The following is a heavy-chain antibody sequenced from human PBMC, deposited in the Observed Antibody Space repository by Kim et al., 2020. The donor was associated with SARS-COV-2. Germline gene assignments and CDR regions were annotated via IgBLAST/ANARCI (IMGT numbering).Heavy chain of an antibody. J-gene: IGHJ2*01. CDR2: IKPDGSQT. D-gene: IGHD2-21*02. Sequence: GGSLRLSCAASEFMYDLYWMHWVRQAPGKGLEWVANIKPDGSQTYYVDSVKGRFTISRDNAKKSLYLQMNSLKVDDTAVYYSARGSVVVTANLERHWYFDLWGRGATVSVSS. V-gene: IGHV3-7*03. CDR1: EFMYDLYW. CDR3: ARGSVVVTANLERHWYFDL.